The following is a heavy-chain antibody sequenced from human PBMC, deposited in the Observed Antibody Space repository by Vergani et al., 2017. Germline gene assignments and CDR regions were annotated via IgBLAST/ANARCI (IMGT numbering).Heavy chain of an antibody. J-gene: IGHJ4*02. Sequence: EVQLVESGGGLVKTGGSLRLSCAASGFTFSSYSMNWVRQAPGKGLEWVSSISSSSSYTYYADSVKGRFTISRDNAKNSLYLQMNSLRAEDTAVYYCASGLDTAMVTLWNYWGQGTLVTVSS. D-gene: IGHD5-18*01. CDR2: ISSSSSYT. CDR1: GFTFSSYS. V-gene: IGHV3-21*01. CDR3: ASGLDTAMVTLWNY.